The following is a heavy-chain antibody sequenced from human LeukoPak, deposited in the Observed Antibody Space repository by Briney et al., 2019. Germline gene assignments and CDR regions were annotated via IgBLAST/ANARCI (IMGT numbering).Heavy chain of an antibody. J-gene: IGHJ4*02. CDR2: IYYSGST. Sequence: SETLSLTCTVSGGSISSYYWSWIRQPPGKGLEWVGYIYYSGSTNYNPSLKSRVTISGDTSKNQFSLKLSSVTAADTAVYYCAREGYCTNGECYRGNFDYWGQGTLVTVSS. D-gene: IGHD2-8*01. CDR1: GGSISSYY. CDR3: AREGYCTNGECYRGNFDY. V-gene: IGHV4-59*01.